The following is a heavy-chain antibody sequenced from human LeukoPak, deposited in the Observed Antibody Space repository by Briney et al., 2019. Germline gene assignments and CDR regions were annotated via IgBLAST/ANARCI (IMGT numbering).Heavy chain of an antibody. J-gene: IGHJ4*02. Sequence: ASVKVSCKASGYTFTGYYMHWVRQAPGQGLEWMGWINPNSGGTNYAQKFQGRVTMTRDTSISTAYMELSRLRSDDTAVYYCARAAAVRESRRRPFDYWGQGTLVTVSS. D-gene: IGHD3-10*01. V-gene: IGHV1-2*02. CDR1: GYTFTGYY. CDR3: ARAAAVRESRRRPFDY. CDR2: INPNSGGT.